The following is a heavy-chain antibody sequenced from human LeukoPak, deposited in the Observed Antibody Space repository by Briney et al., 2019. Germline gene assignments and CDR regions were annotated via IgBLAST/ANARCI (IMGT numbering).Heavy chain of an antibody. CDR3: ARALYYYETSGYTFDS. J-gene: IGHJ4*02. Sequence: SETLSLTCSVSNSSISSDYYWGWIRPSPGKGLEWIGIIYHSGTTHYYPSLKNRVSMSIDTSRNQFSLQLNSVTAADTAVYYCARALYYYETSGYTFDSWGQGTLVTVSS. V-gene: IGHV4-38-2*02. D-gene: IGHD3-22*01. CDR2: IYHSGTT. CDR1: NSSISSDYY.